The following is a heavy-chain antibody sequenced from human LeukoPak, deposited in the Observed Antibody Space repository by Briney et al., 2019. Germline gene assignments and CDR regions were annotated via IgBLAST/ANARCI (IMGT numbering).Heavy chain of an antibody. D-gene: IGHD6-13*01. V-gene: IGHV3-15*01. J-gene: IGHJ4*02. CDR2: IKSTAHGGTT. CDR1: GFTFSNAW. CDR3: ATYSSSYYYFGY. Sequence: GGSLRLSCAASGFTFSNAWMSWVRQAPGKGLEWVGRIKSTAHGGTTEYAAPVKGRFTISRDDSRNTLFLQMNSLQTEDAALYYCATYSSSYYYFGYWGQGTLVTVSS.